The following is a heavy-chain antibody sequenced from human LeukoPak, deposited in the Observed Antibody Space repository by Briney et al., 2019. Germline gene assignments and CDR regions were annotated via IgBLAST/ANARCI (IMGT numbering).Heavy chain of an antibody. Sequence: GGSLRLSCTASGFTFSSYAMSWVRQAPEGLQWVASISRSGDTAYYADSVEGRFTISRDNSKNTLYLQMNSLRAEDTAVYYCARDELVRGVIGSDAFDIWGQGTMVTVSS. D-gene: IGHD3-10*01. J-gene: IGHJ3*02. CDR2: ISRSGDTA. V-gene: IGHV3-23*01. CDR3: ARDELVRGVIGSDAFDI. CDR1: GFTFSSYA.